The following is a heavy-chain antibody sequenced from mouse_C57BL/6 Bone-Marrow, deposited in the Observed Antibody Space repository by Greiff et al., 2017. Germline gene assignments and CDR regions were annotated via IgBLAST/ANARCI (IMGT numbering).Heavy chain of an antibody. CDR1: GYAFSSSW. D-gene: IGHD2-4*01. J-gene: IGHJ1*03. CDR2: IYPGDGDT. V-gene: IGHV1-82*01. CDR3: ARFGDYDGPRSYWDFDV. Sequence: VQLQQSGPELVKPGASVKISCKASGYAFSSSWMNWVKQRPGKGLEWIGRIYPGDGDTNYNGKFTGKATLPAAKSYSTAYMQLSSLTSEDSAVSFWARFGDYDGPRSYWDFDVWGTGTTVTVSS.